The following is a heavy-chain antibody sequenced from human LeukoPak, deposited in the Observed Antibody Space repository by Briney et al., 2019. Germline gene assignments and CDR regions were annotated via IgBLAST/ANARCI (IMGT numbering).Heavy chain of an antibody. CDR3: AKSRELTIWGDSTIDY. Sequence: GGSLRLSCAASGFTFSSYAMHWVRQAPGKGLEWVAVISYDGSNKYYADSVRGRFTISRDNSKNTLYLQMNSLRAEDTAVYYCAKSRELTIWGDSTIDYWGQGTLVTVSS. CDR2: ISYDGSNK. D-gene: IGHD7-27*01. CDR1: GFTFSSYA. V-gene: IGHV3-30-3*02. J-gene: IGHJ4*02.